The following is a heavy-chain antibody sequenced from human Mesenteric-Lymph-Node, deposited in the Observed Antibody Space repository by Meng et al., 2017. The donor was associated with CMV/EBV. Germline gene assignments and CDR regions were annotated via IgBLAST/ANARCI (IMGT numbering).Heavy chain of an antibody. V-gene: IGHV4-39*07. CDR1: GGSISSGDYY. Sequence: SETLSLTCTVSGGSISSGDYYWSWIRQPPGKGLEWIGEINHSGSTNYNPSLKSRVTISVDTSKNQFSLKLSSVTAADTAVYYCAGYCSSTSCYTASPIAAAVGGMDVWGQGTTVTVFS. CDR3: AGYCSSTSCYTASPIAAAVGGMDV. D-gene: IGHD2-2*02. CDR2: INHSGST. J-gene: IGHJ6*02.